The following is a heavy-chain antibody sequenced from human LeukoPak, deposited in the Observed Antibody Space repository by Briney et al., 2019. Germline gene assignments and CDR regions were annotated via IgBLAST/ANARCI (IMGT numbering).Heavy chain of an antibody. CDR3: AGYSSSWPEAHDAFDI. J-gene: IGHJ3*02. Sequence: ASETLSLTCTVSGGSISGYYWSWIRQPPGKGLEWIGYIYYSGSTYYNPSLKSRVTISVDTSKNQFSLKLSSVTAADTAVYYCAGYSSSWPEAHDAFDIWGQGTMVTVSS. CDR2: IYYSGST. V-gene: IGHV4-59*06. CDR1: GGSISGYY. D-gene: IGHD6-13*01.